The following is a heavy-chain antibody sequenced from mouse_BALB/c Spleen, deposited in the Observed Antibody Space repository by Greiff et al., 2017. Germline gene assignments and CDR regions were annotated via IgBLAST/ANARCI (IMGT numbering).Heavy chain of an antibody. CDR1: GFTFNTYA. D-gene: IGHD2-4*01. V-gene: IGHV10-1*02. CDR3: VRQITPYMDY. J-gene: IGHJ4*01. Sequence: EVQLVESGGGLVQPKGSLKLSCAASGFTFNTYAMNWVRQAPGKGLEWVARIRSKSNNYATYYADSVKDRFTISRDDSQSMLYLQMNNLKTEDTAMYYCVRQITPYMDYWGQGTSVTVSS. CDR2: IRSKSNNYAT.